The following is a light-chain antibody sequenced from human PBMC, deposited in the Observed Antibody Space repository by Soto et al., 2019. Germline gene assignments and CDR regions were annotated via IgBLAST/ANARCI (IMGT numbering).Light chain of an antibody. CDR3: SSYRDGASYV. CDR2: DVI. J-gene: IGLJ1*01. Sequence: QSALTQPASVSGSPGQSITISCTGTSSDVGAYNFVSWYQQHPGKAPKLMIYDVINRPSGVSNRFSGSKSGNTASLTISGLQAEDEADYYCSSYRDGASYVFGTGTKVTVL. CDR1: SSDVGAYNF. V-gene: IGLV2-14*03.